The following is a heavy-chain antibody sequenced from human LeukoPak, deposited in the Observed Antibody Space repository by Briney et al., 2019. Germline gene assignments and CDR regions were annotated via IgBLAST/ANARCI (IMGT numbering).Heavy chain of an antibody. D-gene: IGHD3-16*01. Sequence: SETLSLTCTVSGGFIYAYYWNWVRQPAGKGLEWIGRIYSSGSTNYNPSLRSRVTMSVDTSKNQFSLNLTSVTAADTAVYYCVRVHSHGYVDYWGQGTLVTVSS. CDR3: VRVHSHGYVDY. CDR2: IYSSGST. J-gene: IGHJ4*02. V-gene: IGHV4-4*07. CDR1: GGFIYAYY.